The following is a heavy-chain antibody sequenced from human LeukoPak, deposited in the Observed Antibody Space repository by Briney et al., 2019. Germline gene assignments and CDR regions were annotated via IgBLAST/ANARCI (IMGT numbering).Heavy chain of an antibody. J-gene: IGHJ6*02. D-gene: IGHD3-10*01. CDR3: ARHHRGFYGMDV. V-gene: IGHV6-1*01. CDR1: GDSVSSNSAA. Sequence: SQTLSLTCAVSGDSVSSNSAAWNWIRQSPSRGLEWLGRTYYRSKWYNDYAVSVKSRITINPDTSKNQFSLQLSSVTAADTAVYYCARHHRGFYGMDVWGQGITVTVSS. CDR2: TYYRSKWYN.